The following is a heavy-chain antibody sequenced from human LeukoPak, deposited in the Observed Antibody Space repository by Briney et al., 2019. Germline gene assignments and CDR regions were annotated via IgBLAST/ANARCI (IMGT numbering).Heavy chain of an antibody. CDR3: ARAVVREPLRWGSVHYFDY. D-gene: IGHD4-23*01. Sequence: PGGSLRLSCAASGFTFSNYNMNWVRQAPGKGLEWVSSISSSSSYIYYADSVKGRFTISRDNAKNSLYLQMNSLRAEDTALYYCARAVVREPLRWGSVHYFDYWGQGTLVTVSS. CDR2: ISSSSSYI. J-gene: IGHJ4*02. CDR1: GFTFSNYN. V-gene: IGHV3-21*04.